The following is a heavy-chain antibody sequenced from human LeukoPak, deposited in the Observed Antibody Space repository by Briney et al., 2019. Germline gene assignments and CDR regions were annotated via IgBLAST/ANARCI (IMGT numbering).Heavy chain of an antibody. CDR2: ISGSGGST. V-gene: IGHV3-23*01. D-gene: IGHD1-14*01. CDR3: ARGVEPLAANTLAY. CDR1: GFTFSIYA. J-gene: IGHJ4*02. Sequence: GGSLRLSCAASGFTFSIYAISWVRQAPGKGPEWVSGISGSGGSTYYADSVKGRFTISRDNSKNTLYLQMNSLRAEDTAVYYCARGVEPLAANTLAYWGQGTLVTVSS.